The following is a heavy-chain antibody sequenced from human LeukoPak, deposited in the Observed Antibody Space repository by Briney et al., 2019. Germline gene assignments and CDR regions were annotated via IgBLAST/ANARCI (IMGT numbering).Heavy chain of an antibody. CDR2: ISSSDSTI. Sequence: GVSLRLSCVACGFTFSDYYMSWIRQAPGKEVAGVSYISSSDSTIYYAVSVKGRFTSSRDNAKNSLYLQMNSLRAEDTAVYYCARDRLRSRYDILTGYYYWGQGTLVTVSS. CDR3: ARDRLRSRYDILTGYYY. V-gene: IGHV3-11*01. J-gene: IGHJ4*02. CDR1: GFTFSDYY. D-gene: IGHD3-9*01.